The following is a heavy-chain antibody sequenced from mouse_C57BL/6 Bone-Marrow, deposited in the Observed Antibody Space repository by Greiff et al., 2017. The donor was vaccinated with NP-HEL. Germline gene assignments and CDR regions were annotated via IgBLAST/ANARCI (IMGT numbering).Heavy chain of an antibody. CDR2: IDPEDGET. J-gene: IGHJ1*03. Sequence: VQLQQSGAELVKPGASVKLSCTASGFNIKDYYMHWVKQRTEQGLEWIGRIDPEDGETKYAPKFQGKATITADTSSNTAYLQLSSLTSEDTAVYYCAFITAVVELTWYFDVWGTGTTVTVSS. V-gene: IGHV14-2*01. CDR1: GFNIKDYY. CDR3: AFITAVVELTWYFDV. D-gene: IGHD1-1*01.